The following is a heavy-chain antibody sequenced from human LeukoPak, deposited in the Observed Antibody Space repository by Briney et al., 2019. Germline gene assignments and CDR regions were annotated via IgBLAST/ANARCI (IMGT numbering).Heavy chain of an antibody. Sequence: KPSETLSLTCAVYGGPFSGYYWSWIRQSPGKGLEWIGQINHSGSTNYNPSLKSRLTISVDTSKTQFSLKLSSVTAADTAVYYCARGGRGYLDYDSWGQGTLVTVSS. D-gene: IGHD6-13*01. CDR2: INHSGST. J-gene: IGHJ4*02. V-gene: IGHV4-34*01. CDR3: ARGGRGYLDYDS. CDR1: GGPFSGYY.